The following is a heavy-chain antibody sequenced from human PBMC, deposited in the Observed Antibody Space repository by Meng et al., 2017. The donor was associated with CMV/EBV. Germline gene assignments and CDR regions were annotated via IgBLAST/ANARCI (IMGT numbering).Heavy chain of an antibody. Sequence: QLQESGPVLVKPSATRSLPCTVAGGVISSYYWSWLLQPAGTGLEWLGRIYTSGSTNYNPSLKSRVTMSVVTSKNQFSLKLSSVTAADTAVYYCARDSSGWYQHFDYWGQGTLVTVSS. CDR3: ARDSSGWYQHFDY. CDR2: IYTSGST. J-gene: IGHJ4*02. V-gene: IGHV4-4*07. D-gene: IGHD6-19*01. CDR1: GGVISSYY.